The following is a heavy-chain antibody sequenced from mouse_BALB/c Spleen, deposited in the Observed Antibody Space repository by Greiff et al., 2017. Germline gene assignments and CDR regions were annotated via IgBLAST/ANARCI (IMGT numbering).Heavy chain of an antibody. CDR2: ISYDGSN. D-gene: IGHD2-1*01. CDR1: GYSITSGYY. Sequence: EVQLQQSGPGLVKPSQSLSLTCSVTGYSITSGYYWNWIRQFPGNKLEWMGYISYDGSNNYNPSLKNRISITRDTSKNQFFLKLNSVTTEDTATYYCARGGGNYAAYWGQGTLVTVSA. CDR3: ARGGGNYAAY. V-gene: IGHV3-6*02. J-gene: IGHJ3*01.